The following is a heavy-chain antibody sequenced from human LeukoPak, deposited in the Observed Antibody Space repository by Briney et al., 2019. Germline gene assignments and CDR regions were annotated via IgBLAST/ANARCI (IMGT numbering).Heavy chain of an antibody. CDR3: ASSMITMVRGVLS. CDR2: IIPIFCTA. CDR1: GGTFSSYA. V-gene: IGHV1-69*05. D-gene: IGHD3-10*01. Sequence: SVKVSCKASGGTFSSYAISWVRQAPGQGLEWMGRIIPIFCTANYAQKFQGRVTITTDESTSTAYMELSSLRSEDTAVYYCASSMITMVRGVLSWGQGTLVTVSS. J-gene: IGHJ4*02.